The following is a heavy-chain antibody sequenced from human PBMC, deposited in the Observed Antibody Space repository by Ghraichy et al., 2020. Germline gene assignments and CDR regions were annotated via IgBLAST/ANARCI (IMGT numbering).Heavy chain of an antibody. CDR2: IKSDGSST. CDR3: AREYCSGGRCYFGTGGSHFDY. V-gene: IGHV3-74*01. CDR1: GFTLSNYW. Sequence: RGSLRLSCAASGFTLSNYWMHWVRQAPGKGLVWVSRIKSDGSSTSYEDSVKGRFTISRDNAKNTLYLQMNSLRAEDTAVYYCAREYCSGGRCYFGTGGSHFDYWGQGTLVTVSS. D-gene: IGHD2-15*01. J-gene: IGHJ4*02.